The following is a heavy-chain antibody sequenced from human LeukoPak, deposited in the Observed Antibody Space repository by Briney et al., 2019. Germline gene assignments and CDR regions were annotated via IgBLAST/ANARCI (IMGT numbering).Heavy chain of an antibody. J-gene: IGHJ4*02. CDR2: IIPIFGTA. D-gene: IGHD3-22*01. CDR1: GGTFSSYA. Sequence: SVKVSCKASGGTFSSYAISWVRQAPGQGLEWMGGIIPIFGTANYAQKFQGRVTITADKSTSTAYMELSSLRSEDTAVYYCARDGSDYYDSSGPGDYWGQGTLVTVSS. V-gene: IGHV1-69*06. CDR3: ARDGSDYYDSSGPGDY.